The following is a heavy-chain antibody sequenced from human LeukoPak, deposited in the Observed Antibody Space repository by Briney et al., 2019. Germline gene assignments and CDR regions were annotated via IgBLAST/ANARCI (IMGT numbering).Heavy chain of an antibody. CDR2: ISYDGNDR. V-gene: IGHV3-33*01. CDR3: ARDLNAAKNGLHYGADC. J-gene: IGHJ4*02. Sequence: GGSLRLSCEASGFTFSGYGMHWVRQAPGKGLEWVAIISYDGNDRYYVDSVRGRFTISRDNSKNTVDLQMDSLRAEDTAVYYCARDLNAAKNGLHYGADCWGQGSLVIVSP. CDR1: GFTFSGYG. D-gene: IGHD3-16*01.